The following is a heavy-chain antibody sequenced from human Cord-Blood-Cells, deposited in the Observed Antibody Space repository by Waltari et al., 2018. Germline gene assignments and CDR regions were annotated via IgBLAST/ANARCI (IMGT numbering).Heavy chain of an antibody. V-gene: IGHV1-18*01. CDR1: GYTFTSYG. Sequence: QVQLVQSGAEVKKPGASVKVSCKASGYTFTSYGISWVRQAPGQGLEWMGWISAYNGNTNYAQKLQGRVTMTTDTSTSTAYMELRSLRSDDTAVYYCARVAGRYYYDSSGYYAFDIWGQGTMVIVSS. CDR2: ISAYNGNT. D-gene: IGHD3-22*01. J-gene: IGHJ3*02. CDR3: ARVAGRYYYDSSGYYAFDI.